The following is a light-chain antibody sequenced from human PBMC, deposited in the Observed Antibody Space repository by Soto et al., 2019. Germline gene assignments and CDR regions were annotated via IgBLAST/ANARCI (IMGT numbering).Light chain of an antibody. CDR2: GAS. CDR1: QSISSW. Sequence: DIQMTQSPSTLSASVGDRVTITCRASQSISSWLAWYQQKPGKAPKLLIYGASSSESGVPSRFSGSGSGTEFTLTISSLQPDDFATYYCQQYNSYPWTFGQGTKVEIK. CDR3: QQYNSYPWT. V-gene: IGKV1-5*03. J-gene: IGKJ1*01.